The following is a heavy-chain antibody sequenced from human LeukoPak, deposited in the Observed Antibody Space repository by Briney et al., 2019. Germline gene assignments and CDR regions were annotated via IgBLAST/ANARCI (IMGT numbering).Heavy chain of an antibody. Sequence: PGGSLRLSCAASGFTFSSYEMSWVRQAPGKGLEWASYISSSGSNIYYADSVKGRFTISRDNAKNSLYLQMNSLRAEDTAVYYCARAPYTIFGAMDVWGKGTTVTVSS. CDR1: GFTFSSYE. CDR3: ARAPYTIFGAMDV. CDR2: ISSSGSNI. D-gene: IGHD3-3*01. V-gene: IGHV3-48*03. J-gene: IGHJ6*03.